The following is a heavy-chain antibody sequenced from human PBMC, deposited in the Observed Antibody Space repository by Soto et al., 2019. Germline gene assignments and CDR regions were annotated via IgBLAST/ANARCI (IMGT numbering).Heavy chain of an antibody. CDR3: ASLSAPVDY. D-gene: IGHD2-2*01. CDR2: IDSNGIMT. V-gene: IGHV3-74*01. Sequence: VGSLRLSCATSGFTFSSYWMHWVRQVPGKGMEWVSKIDSNGIMTDYADSVKGRFTISRDNAKNSLYLQMNGLRAEDTAVYHCASLSAPVDYWGQGTLVTVSS. CDR1: GFTFSSYW. J-gene: IGHJ4*01.